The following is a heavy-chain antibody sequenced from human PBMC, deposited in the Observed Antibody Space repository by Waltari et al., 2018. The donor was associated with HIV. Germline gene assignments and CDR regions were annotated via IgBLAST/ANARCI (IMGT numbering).Heavy chain of an antibody. J-gene: IGHJ4*02. Sequence: RQPPGKGLEWIGSIYYSGSTYYNPSLKSRVTISVDTSKNQFSLKLSSVTAADTAVYCCARHHSSGYLGFDYWGQGTLVTVSS. CDR2: IYYSGST. CDR3: ARHHSSGYLGFDY. V-gene: IGHV4-39*01. D-gene: IGHD3-22*01.